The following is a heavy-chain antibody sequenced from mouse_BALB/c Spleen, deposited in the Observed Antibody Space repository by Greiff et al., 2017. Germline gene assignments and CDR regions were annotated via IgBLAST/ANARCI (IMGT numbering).Heavy chain of an antibody. CDR3: ARDRRFAY. V-gene: IGHV2-9*02. J-gene: IGHJ3*01. Sequence: VQVVESGPGLVAPSQSLSITCTVSGFSLTSYGVHWVRQPPGKGLEWLGVIWAGGSTNYNSALMSRLSISKDNSKSQVFLRMNSLQTDDTAMYYCARDRRFAYWGQGTLVTVSA. CDR2: IWAGGST. CDR1: GFSLTSYG.